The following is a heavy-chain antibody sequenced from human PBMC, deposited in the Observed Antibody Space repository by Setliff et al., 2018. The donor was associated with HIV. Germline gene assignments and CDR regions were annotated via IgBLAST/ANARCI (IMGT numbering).Heavy chain of an antibody. V-gene: IGHV5-51*01. CDR2: IYPGDSDT. D-gene: IGHD6-19*01. Sequence: PGESLKISCQGSGYIFTGYWVGWVRQMAGKGLEWLGIIYPGDSDTKYSPSFQGQITFSADTSISTAYLQWSSLKASDTAIYYCVRHRSAVAGTRIGYCYYMDVWGKGTTVTVSS. CDR1: GYIFTGYW. J-gene: IGHJ6*03. CDR3: VRHRSAVAGTRIGYCYYMDV.